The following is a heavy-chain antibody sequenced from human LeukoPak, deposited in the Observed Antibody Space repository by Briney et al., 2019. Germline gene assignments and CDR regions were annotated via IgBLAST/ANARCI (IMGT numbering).Heavy chain of an antibody. CDR2: IYYSGST. CDR3: ARLVSVRYSSGWYVDY. D-gene: IGHD6-19*01. J-gene: IGHJ4*02. CDR1: GGSISSSSYY. V-gene: IGHV4-39*01. Sequence: SETLSLTCTVSGGSISSSSYYWGWIRQPPGKGLECIGNIYYSGSTYYNPSLESRVTISVDTSKNQFSLKLSSVTAADTGVYYCARLVSVRYSSGWYVDYWGQGTLVTVSS.